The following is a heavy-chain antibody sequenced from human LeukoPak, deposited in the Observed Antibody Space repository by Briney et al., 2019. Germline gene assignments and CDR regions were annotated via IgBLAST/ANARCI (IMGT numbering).Heavy chain of an antibody. Sequence: SETLSLTCAAYGGSFSGYYWSWIRQPPGKGLEWIGEINHSGSTNYNPSLKSRVTISVDTSKNQFSLKLSSATAADTAVYYCARGDLKLPMVRGVTFFYYWGQGTLVTVSS. V-gene: IGHV4-34*01. D-gene: IGHD3-10*01. CDR1: GGSFSGYY. CDR3: ARGDLKLPMVRGVTFFYY. J-gene: IGHJ4*02. CDR2: INHSGST.